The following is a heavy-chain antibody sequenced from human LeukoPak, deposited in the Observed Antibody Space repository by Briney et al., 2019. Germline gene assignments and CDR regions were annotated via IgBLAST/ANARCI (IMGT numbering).Heavy chain of an antibody. V-gene: IGHV1-2*02. Sequence: ASVKVSCKASGYTFTGYYMHWVRQAPGQGLEWMGWINPNSGGTNYAQKFQGRVTMTRDTSISTAYMELSRLRSDDTAVYYCARAGEIVPAAIVYFDYWGQGTLVTVSS. D-gene: IGHD2-2*02. CDR2: INPNSGGT. CDR1: GYTFTGYY. J-gene: IGHJ4*02. CDR3: ARAGEIVPAAIVYFDY.